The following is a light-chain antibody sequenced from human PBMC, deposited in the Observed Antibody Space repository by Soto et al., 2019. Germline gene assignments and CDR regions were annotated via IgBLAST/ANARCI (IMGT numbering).Light chain of an antibody. CDR1: SSNIGSNT. CDR2: TNH. Sequence: QSVLTQPPSASGTPGQRVTISCSGSSSNIGSNTVNWYQQLPGTAPKLLIYTNHQRPSGVPDRFSGSKSGTSASLAVSGLQSEDEADYYCAAWDDRLNDVVFGGGTQLTVL. J-gene: IGLJ2*01. CDR3: AAWDDRLNDVV. V-gene: IGLV1-44*01.